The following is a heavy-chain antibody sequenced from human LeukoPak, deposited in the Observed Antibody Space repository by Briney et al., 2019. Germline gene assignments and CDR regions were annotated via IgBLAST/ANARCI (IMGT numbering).Heavy chain of an antibody. V-gene: IGHV3-23*01. CDR3: AKTRYYDSTGYSDY. CDR1: GFTFSSYA. Sequence: GGSLRLSCAASGFTFSSYAMNCARQAPGKGLEWVSVISGSGSRTYSADSVKGRFTISRDNSKNTLYLQMNSLRAEDTAVYYCAKTRYYDSTGYSDYWGQGTLVTVSS. J-gene: IGHJ4*02. CDR2: ISGSGSRT. D-gene: IGHD3-22*01.